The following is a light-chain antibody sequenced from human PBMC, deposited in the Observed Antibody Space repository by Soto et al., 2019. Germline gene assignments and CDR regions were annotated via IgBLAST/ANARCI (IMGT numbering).Light chain of an antibody. CDR2: DVS. J-gene: IGLJ2*01. Sequence: QSVLTQPASVSGPPGQSITISCTGTSSDVGGFNYVSWYQHHPGKAPKLMIYDVSNRPSGVSDRFSGSKSGNTASLTISGLQAEDEAYYYCSSYASTTLLVFGGGTKLTVL. CDR3: SSYASTTLLV. CDR1: SSDVGGFNY. V-gene: IGLV2-14*03.